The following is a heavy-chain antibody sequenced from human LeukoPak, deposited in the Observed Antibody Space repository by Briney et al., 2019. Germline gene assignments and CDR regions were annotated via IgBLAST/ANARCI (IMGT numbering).Heavy chain of an antibody. J-gene: IGHJ4*02. CDR3: ARMVGDGYPLGLFDY. D-gene: IGHD5-24*01. Sequence: SETLSLTCAVSGGSISSGGYSWSWIRQPPGRGLEWIGYIYHSGSTYYNPSLKSRVTISVDRSKNQFSLKPSSVTAADTAVYYCARMVGDGYPLGLFDYWGQGTLVTVSS. CDR1: GGSISSGGYS. CDR2: IYHSGST. V-gene: IGHV4-30-2*01.